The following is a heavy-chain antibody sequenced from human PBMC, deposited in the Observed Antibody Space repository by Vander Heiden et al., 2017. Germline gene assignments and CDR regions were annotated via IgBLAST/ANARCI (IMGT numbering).Heavy chain of an antibody. J-gene: IGHJ3*01. CDR1: GFSFRSYS. CDR3: ARGASLPMIVPGPDAFDV. Sequence: VQLVESGGGLVNPGGSLRLSCAASGFSFRSYSMNWVRQAPGKGLEWVSSISVSSGHIYYADSVKGRFFISRDDAKNSLSLQINDLRPGDTAVYYCARGASLPMIVPGPDAFDVWGQGTMVTVSS. V-gene: IGHV3-21*01. D-gene: IGHD3-22*01. CDR2: ISVSSGHI.